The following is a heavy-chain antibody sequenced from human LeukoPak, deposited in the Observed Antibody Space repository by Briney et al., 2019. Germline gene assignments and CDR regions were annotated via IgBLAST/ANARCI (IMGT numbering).Heavy chain of an antibody. CDR3: ARASGAPSSSSSYYYYGMDV. V-gene: IGHV1-2*02. CDR2: INPNSGGT. J-gene: IGHJ6*02. D-gene: IGHD6-6*01. CDR1: GYTFNDYY. Sequence: EASVKVSCKASGYTFNDYYMHWVRQAPGQGLEWMGWINPNSGGTNYAQKFQGRVTMTRDTSITTAYVELSRLRFDDTAMYYCARASGAPSSSSSYYYYGMDVWGQGTTVTVSS.